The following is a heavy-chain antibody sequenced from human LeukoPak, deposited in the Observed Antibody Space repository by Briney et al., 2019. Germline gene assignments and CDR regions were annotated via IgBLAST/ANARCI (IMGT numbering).Heavy chain of an antibody. CDR3: ARYYGSGTYALDY. V-gene: IGHV3-74*01. J-gene: IGHJ4*02. Sequence: GGSLRLSCAASGFTFSSYWMHWVRQAPGKGLVWVSRITADGSTTRYADSVKGRFTISRDNAKNTLYLQMNRLRAEDTAVYYCARYYGSGTYALDYWGQGTLVTVSS. D-gene: IGHD3-10*01. CDR1: GFTFSSYW. CDR2: ITADGSTT.